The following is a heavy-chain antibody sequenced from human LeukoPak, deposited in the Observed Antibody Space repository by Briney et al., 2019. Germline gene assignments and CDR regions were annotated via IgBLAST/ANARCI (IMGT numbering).Heavy chain of an antibody. J-gene: IGHJ4*02. CDR1: GGTFSSYA. D-gene: IGHD6-13*01. CDR3: AREGGGIAAAGH. CDR2: IIPILGIA. V-gene: IGHV1-69*04. Sequence: ASVKVSCKASGGTFSSYAISWVRQAPGQGLEWMGRIIPILGIANYAQKFQGRVTITADKSTSTAYMELSSLRSEDTAVYYCAREGGGIAAAGHWGQGTLVTVSS.